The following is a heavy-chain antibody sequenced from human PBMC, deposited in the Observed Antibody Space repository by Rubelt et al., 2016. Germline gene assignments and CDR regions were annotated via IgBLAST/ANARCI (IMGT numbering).Heavy chain of an antibody. CDR1: GDSISISTYF. CDR2: ITHSGTT. D-gene: IGHD2/OR15-2a*01. Sequence: QLQLQESGPGLVKPSETLSLTCTVSGDSISISTYFWNWIRQTPGKGLEWIGDITHSGTTNYNPSLKSRVTISVDTSKKQCSLKLTSGTAADTAVYYCARGGLRVGRAQHFWSQGTLVTVSS. J-gene: IGHJ4*02. CDR3: ARGGLRVGRAQHF. V-gene: IGHV4-39*07.